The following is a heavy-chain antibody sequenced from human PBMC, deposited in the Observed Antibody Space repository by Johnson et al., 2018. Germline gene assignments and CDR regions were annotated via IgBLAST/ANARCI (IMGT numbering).Heavy chain of an antibody. CDR1: GFTFGDSA. CDR2: VTGKTNSYAT. V-gene: IGHV3-73*02. Sequence: VQLQESGGGLVQSGGSLKLSCAVSGFTFGDSAIHWVRQASGKGLEWVGRVTGKTNSYATQYAASVKGRFTISREDSKGTAYLQMNSLMTEDTAIYYCCSYTHTYSVYGMDVWGQGTTVTVSS. J-gene: IGHJ6*02. CDR3: CSYTHTYSVYGMDV. D-gene: IGHD3-3*01.